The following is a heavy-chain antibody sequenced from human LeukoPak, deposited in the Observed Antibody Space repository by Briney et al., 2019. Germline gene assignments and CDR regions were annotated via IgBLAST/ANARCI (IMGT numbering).Heavy chain of an antibody. CDR2: INPSGGST. J-gene: IGHJ6*03. CDR1: GYTFTSYY. V-gene: IGHV1-46*01. Sequence: ASVKVSCKASGYTFTSYYMHWVRQAPGQGVEWMGIINPSGGSTSYAKKCQGRVTMTRDTSTSTVYMELSSLRSEDTAVYYCARALESNYYYYYMDVWGKGTTVTISS. CDR3: ARALESNYYYYYMDV.